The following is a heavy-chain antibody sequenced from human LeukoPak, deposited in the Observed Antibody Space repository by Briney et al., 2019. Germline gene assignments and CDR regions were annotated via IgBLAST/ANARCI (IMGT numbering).Heavy chain of an antibody. V-gene: IGHV3-23*01. Sequence: GGSLRLSCAASGITFSNYHMIWVRQAPGKGLEWVSAISNNGGYTYYADSVQGRFTISRDNSKSTLCLQMNSLRAEDTAVYYCAKQLGYCSDGSCYFPYWGQGTLVTVSS. J-gene: IGHJ4*02. CDR1: GITFSNYH. D-gene: IGHD2-15*01. CDR3: AKQLGYCSDGSCYFPY. CDR2: ISNNGGYT.